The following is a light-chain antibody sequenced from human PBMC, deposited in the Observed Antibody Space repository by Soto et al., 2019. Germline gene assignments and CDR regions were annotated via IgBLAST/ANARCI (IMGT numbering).Light chain of an antibody. CDR1: QKISSY. CDR3: QQRSNWPPLT. V-gene: IGKV3-11*01. J-gene: IGKJ4*01. Sequence: EIVLTQSPGTLSLSPGERATLSCRASQKISSYLAWYQQKPGQAPRLLIYDASNRATGIPARFSGSGSGTDLTLTISSLEPKDFAVYYCQQRSNWPPLTFGGGTKVEIK. CDR2: DAS.